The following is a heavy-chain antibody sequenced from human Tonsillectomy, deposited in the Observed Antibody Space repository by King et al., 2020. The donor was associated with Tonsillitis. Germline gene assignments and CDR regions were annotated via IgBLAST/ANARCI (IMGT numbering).Heavy chain of an antibody. V-gene: IGHV3-72*01. D-gene: IGHD3-10*01. CDR3: ARVVSGGQDGYFDL. CDR1: GFTFSDHY. J-gene: IGHJ2*01. Sequence: VQLVESGGGLVQPGGSLRLSCAGSGFTFSDHYMDWVRQAPGKGLEWVGRSRNKANSYTTEYAASVKGRFTLSRDDSKSSLFLQMNSLKIDDTAVYYCARVVSGGQDGYFDLWGRGTLVTVSS. CDR2: SRNKANSYTT.